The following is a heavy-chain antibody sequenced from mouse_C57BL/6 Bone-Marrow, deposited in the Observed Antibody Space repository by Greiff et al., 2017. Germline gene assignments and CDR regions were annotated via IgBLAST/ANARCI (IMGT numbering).Heavy chain of an antibody. V-gene: IGHV5-15*01. J-gene: IGHJ3*01. CDR2: ISNLAYSI. CDR3: ARHDDYDLFAY. D-gene: IGHD2-4*01. Sequence: EVKLVESGGGLVQPGGSLKLSCAASGFTFSDYGMAWVRQAPRKGPEWVAFISNLAYSIYYADTVTGRFTISREKAKNTLYLEMRSLRSEDTAMYYCARHDDYDLFAYWGQGTLVTVSA. CDR1: GFTFSDYG.